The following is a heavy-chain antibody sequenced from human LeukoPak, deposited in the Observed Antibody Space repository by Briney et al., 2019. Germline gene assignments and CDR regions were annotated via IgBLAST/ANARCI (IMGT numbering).Heavy chain of an antibody. CDR2: TSSDLNVK. V-gene: IGHV3-30*03. CDR3: AREGYYGSGSPPSLYFDY. Sequence: GGSLRLSCTVFGFTLTNYGIHWVRQAPGKGLEWVAVTSSDLNVKLYADSVKGRFTISRDNSRSTLYLQMNSLRPEDTAIYYCAREGYYGSGSPPSLYFDYWGQGTLVTVSS. D-gene: IGHD3-10*01. CDR1: GFTLTNYG. J-gene: IGHJ4*02.